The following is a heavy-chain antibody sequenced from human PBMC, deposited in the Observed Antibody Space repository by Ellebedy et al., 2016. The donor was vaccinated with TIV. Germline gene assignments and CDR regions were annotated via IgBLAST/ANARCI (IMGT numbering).Heavy chain of an antibody. Sequence: MPSETLSLTCTVSGASISSYFWGWIRQPPGKRLEWIGYIHYSGATNYNPSLNSRATMSADTSKNQFSLRLTSVTAADTAVYYCVRVCNVCRGSFDYWGQGALVTVSS. CDR1: GASISSYF. V-gene: IGHV4-59*12. J-gene: IGHJ4*02. CDR2: IHYSGAT. D-gene: IGHD1-26*01. CDR3: VRVCNVCRGSFDY.